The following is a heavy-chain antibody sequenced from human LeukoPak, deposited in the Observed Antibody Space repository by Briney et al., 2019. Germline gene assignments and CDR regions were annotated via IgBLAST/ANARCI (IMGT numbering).Heavy chain of an antibody. D-gene: IGHD1-26*01. CDR2: IYSSGST. CDR1: GASVSGSNYY. Sequence: PSETLSLTCAVSGASVSGSNYYWGWLRQPPGKGLEWIGNIYSSGSTYYNAPLQSRVTISLDTSKNQVSLRLNSVTAADTAMYYCAKSGGYGLIDYWGQGTRVTVSS. V-gene: IGHV4-39*01. J-gene: IGHJ4*02. CDR3: AKSGGYGLIDY.